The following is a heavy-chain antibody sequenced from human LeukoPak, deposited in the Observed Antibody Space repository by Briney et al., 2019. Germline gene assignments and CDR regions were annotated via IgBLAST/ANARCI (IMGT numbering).Heavy chain of an antibody. CDR1: GFTFSTYG. Sequence: GGSLRHSCAASGFTFSTYGMHWVRQAPGKGLEWVAVIWFDGSNKFYVDSVKGRFTIARDNSKNTVYLQMNSLRAEDTAVYYCARDDFYYYYINVWGKGTTVTVSS. CDR3: ARDDFYYYYINV. CDR2: IWFDGSNK. D-gene: IGHD2-21*02. V-gene: IGHV3-33*01. J-gene: IGHJ6*03.